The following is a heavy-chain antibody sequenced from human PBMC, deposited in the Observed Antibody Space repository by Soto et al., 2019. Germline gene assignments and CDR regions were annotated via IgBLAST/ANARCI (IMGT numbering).Heavy chain of an antibody. V-gene: IGHV3-23*01. CDR1: GFTFSSYA. J-gene: IGHJ4*02. Sequence: GSLRLSCAASGFTFSSYAMSWVRQAPGKGLEWVSSISGSGGGTYYADSVKGRFTFSRDNSKNTLYLQMNSLRAEDTAVYYCAKFGMATTKRSPPYYIDYWGQGALVTVSS. CDR2: ISGSGGGT. CDR3: AKFGMATTKRSPPYYIDY. D-gene: IGHD1-1*01.